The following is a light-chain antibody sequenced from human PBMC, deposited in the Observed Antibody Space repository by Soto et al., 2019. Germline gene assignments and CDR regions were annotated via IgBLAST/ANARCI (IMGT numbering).Light chain of an antibody. Sequence: DIQMTQSPSTLSASVGDRVTIPCRASQSISSWLAWYQQKPGKAPKLLIYDASTLESGVPSSFSGSGSGTEFTLTLSSLQPDDFASYYCQQYNNYSWTFGQGTKVEIK. CDR2: DAS. CDR1: QSISSW. V-gene: IGKV1-5*01. CDR3: QQYNNYSWT. J-gene: IGKJ1*01.